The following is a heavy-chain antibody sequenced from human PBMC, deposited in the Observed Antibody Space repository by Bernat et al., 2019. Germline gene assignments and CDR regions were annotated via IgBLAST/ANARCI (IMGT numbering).Heavy chain of an antibody. Sequence: EVQLLESGGGLVQPGGSLRLSCAASGFTFSGYAMSWVRQAPGKGLEWVSSFSGIDGSTYYADSVKGRFTMSRDNLKNTLSLQMNSLRAEDTALYYCAKAHYSNNPYYYGMDVWGQGTTVTVSS. J-gene: IGHJ6*02. CDR3: AKAHYSNNPYYYGMDV. CDR2: FSGIDGST. CDR1: GFTFSGYA. V-gene: IGHV3-23*01. D-gene: IGHD2/OR15-2a*01.